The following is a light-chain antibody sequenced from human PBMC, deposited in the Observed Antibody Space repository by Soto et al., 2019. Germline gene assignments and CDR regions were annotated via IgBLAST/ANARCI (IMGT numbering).Light chain of an antibody. CDR3: QMYNNWVAT. CDR2: GAT. J-gene: IGKJ4*01. Sequence: DIVMTHSPAILSVSPCERVTLSFRANQSISSNLAWYQQKPGHTPRLLIYGATTRATGIPARFSGSGSGTDFTLTINSLQSEDFAVYYCQMYNNWVATFGGGTKVDI. CDR1: QSISSN. V-gene: IGKV3D-15*01.